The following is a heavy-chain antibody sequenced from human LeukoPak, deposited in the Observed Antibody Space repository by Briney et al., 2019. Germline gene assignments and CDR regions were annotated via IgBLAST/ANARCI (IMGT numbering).Heavy chain of an antibody. CDR3: AKGGLEYYDFWSGLNWFDP. V-gene: IGHV3-23*01. Sequence: GGSLRLSCAASGFTFSSYAMSWVRQAPGKGLEWVSAISGSGGSTYYADSVKGRFTISRDNSKNTLYLQMNSLRAEDAAVYYCAKGGLEYYDFWSGLNWFDPWGQGTLVTVSS. D-gene: IGHD3-3*01. CDR2: ISGSGGST. CDR1: GFTFSSYA. J-gene: IGHJ5*02.